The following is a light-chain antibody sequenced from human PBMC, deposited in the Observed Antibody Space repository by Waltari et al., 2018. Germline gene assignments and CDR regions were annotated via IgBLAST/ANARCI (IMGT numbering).Light chain of an antibody. CDR3: AAWDDSLSGRVM. CDR2: MND. CDR1: ATNPGRAS. V-gene: IGLV1-47*01. Sequence: QSVLTQPASASGAPGQRVTISCSGSATNPGRASVYWYRQLPGTAPKLLIYMNDQRPSGVPDRFSGSQSGTSASLAISGLRSEDEADYYCAAWDDSLSGRVMIGGGTKLTVL. J-gene: IGLJ2*01.